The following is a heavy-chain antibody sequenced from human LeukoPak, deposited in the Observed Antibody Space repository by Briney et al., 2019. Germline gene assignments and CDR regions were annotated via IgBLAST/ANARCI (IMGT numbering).Heavy chain of an antibody. D-gene: IGHD3-22*01. J-gene: IGHJ4*02. CDR1: GFIFTNYA. Sequence: GGSLRLSCAASGFIFTNYAISWVRQAPGKGLEWVSTINGAGTVPYYADSVKGRLTISRDNSKNTLYLQMNSLRAEDTAVYYCYYEGYWGQGTLVTVSS. V-gene: IGHV3-23*01. CDR3: YYEGY. CDR2: INGAGTVP.